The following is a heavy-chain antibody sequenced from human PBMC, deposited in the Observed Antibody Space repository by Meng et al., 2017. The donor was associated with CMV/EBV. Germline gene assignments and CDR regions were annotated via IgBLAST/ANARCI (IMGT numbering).Heavy chain of an antibody. Sequence: RGSLRLSCAASGFTFSSYSMNWVRQAPGKGLGWVSSISSSSSYIYYADSVKGRFTISRDNAKNSPYLQMNSLRAEDTAVYYCARDRDYYYSSGPYWGQGTLVTVSS. J-gene: IGHJ4*02. V-gene: IGHV3-21*01. CDR3: ARDRDYYYSSGPY. CDR1: GFTFSSYS. CDR2: ISSSSSYI. D-gene: IGHD3-22*01.